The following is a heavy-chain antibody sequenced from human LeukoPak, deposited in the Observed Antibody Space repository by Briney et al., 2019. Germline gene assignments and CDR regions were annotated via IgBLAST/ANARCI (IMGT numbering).Heavy chain of an antibody. CDR3: ARQLTVTTGDPYIY. D-gene: IGHD4-17*01. V-gene: IGHV1-2*02. J-gene: IGHJ4*02. CDR1: GYTFTGYY. CDR2: INPNSGGT. Sequence: ASVKVSCKASGYTFTGYYMHWERQAPGQGLEWMGWINPNSGGTHSAQKFQGRVTMTRDTSISTAYMELSRLTSDDTAVYYCARQLTVTTGDPYIYWGQGTLVTVSS.